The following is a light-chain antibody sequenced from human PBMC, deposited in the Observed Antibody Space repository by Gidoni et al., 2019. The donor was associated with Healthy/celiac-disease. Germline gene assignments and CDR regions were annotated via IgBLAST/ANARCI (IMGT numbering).Light chain of an antibody. Sequence: SYELTQPPSLAGSPGQTARITCSGDKLGDKYACWYQQKPGQSPVLVIYQDSKRPSGIPERFSGSNSGNTATLTISGTQAMDEADYYCQAWDSSTVVFGGGTKLTVL. V-gene: IGLV3-1*01. J-gene: IGLJ2*01. CDR3: QAWDSSTVV. CDR2: QDS. CDR1: KLGDKY.